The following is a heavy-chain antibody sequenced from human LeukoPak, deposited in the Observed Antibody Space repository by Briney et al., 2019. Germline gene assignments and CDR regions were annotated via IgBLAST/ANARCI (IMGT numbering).Heavy chain of an antibody. CDR3: AKDADDYVSYFDY. Sequence: GGSLRLSCAASGFTFSSYSMSWVRQAPGKGLEWVSYISSSSSTIYYADSVKGRFTISRDNAKNSLYLQMNSLRAEDTAVYYCAKDADDYVSYFDYWGQGTLVTVSS. CDR1: GFTFSSYS. V-gene: IGHV3-48*01. D-gene: IGHD4-17*01. J-gene: IGHJ4*02. CDR2: ISSSSSTI.